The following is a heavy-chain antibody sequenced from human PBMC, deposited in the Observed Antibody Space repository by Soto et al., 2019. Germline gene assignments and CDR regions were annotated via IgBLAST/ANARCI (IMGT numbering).Heavy chain of an antibody. J-gene: IGHJ4*02. D-gene: IGHD3-10*01. V-gene: IGHV3-66*01. Sequence: SLRLSCAASGFTVSSNYMSWVRQAPGKGLEWVSVIYSGGSTYYADSVKGRFTISRDNSKNTLYLQMNSLRAEDTAVYYCARGSYYNEFGYFDYWGQGTLVTVSS. CDR3: ARGSYYNEFGYFDY. CDR2: IYSGGST. CDR1: GFTVSSNY.